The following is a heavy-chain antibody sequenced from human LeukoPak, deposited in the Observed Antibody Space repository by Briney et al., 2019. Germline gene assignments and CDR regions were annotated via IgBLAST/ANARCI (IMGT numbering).Heavy chain of an antibody. CDR2: IRGYNGHT. D-gene: IGHD3-22*01. V-gene: IGHV1-18*04. CDR3: ARGPDTSGYEATPDCFDI. Sequence: ASVKVSCKASGYTFKTYSIAWVRQAPGQGLEWMGWIRGYNGHTNYAQQAQGRVTMTTDTSTSTAYMELRSLRFDDTAVYYCARGPDTSGYEATPDCFDIWGQGTRVTVSS. J-gene: IGHJ3*02. CDR1: GYTFKTYS.